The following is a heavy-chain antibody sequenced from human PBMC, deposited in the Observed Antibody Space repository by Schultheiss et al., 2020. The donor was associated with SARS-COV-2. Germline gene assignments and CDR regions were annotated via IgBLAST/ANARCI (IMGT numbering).Heavy chain of an antibody. CDR1: GFTFSSYS. CDR2: INSDGSST. J-gene: IGHJ6*03. D-gene: IGHD4-11*01. Sequence: GGSLRLSCAASGFTFSSYSMNWVRQAPGKGLVWVSRINSDGSSTSYADSVKGRFTISRDNAKNTLYLQMNSLRAEDTAVYYCARAWPPLTVTTYYYMDVWGKGTTVTVSS. CDR3: ARAWPPLTVTTYYYMDV. V-gene: IGHV3-74*01.